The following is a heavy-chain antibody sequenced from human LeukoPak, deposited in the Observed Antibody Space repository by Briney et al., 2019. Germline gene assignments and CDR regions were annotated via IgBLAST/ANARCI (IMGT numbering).Heavy chain of an antibody. V-gene: IGHV3-20*04. CDR1: GFTFDDYG. CDR2: INWNGGST. D-gene: IGHD3-22*01. J-gene: IGHJ4*02. Sequence: PGGSLRLSCAASGFTFDDYGMSWVRQAPGKGLEWVSGINWNGGSTGYADSVKGRFTISRDNAKNSLYLQMNRLRAEDTALYYCARGVYDSSGYYFRWYYFDYWGQGTLVTVSS. CDR3: ARGVYDSSGYYFRWYYFDY.